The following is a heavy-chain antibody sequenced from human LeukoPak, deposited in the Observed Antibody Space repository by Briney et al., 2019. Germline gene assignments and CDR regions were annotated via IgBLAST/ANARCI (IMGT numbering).Heavy chain of an antibody. V-gene: IGHV4-38-2*02. Sequence: SETLSLTCTVSGYSISSGYYWSWIRQPPGKGLEWIGSIYHSGSTYYNPSLKSRVTISVDTSKNQFSLKLSSVTAADTAVYYCARVNGDYSYYYYYYMDVWGKGTMVTVSS. D-gene: IGHD4-17*01. J-gene: IGHJ6*03. CDR2: IYHSGST. CDR3: ARVNGDYSYYYYYYMDV. CDR1: GYSISSGYY.